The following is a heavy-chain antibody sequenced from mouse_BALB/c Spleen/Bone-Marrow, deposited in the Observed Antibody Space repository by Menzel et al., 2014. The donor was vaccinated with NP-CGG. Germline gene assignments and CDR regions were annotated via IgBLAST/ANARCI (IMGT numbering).Heavy chain of an antibody. CDR2: ISYSGST. J-gene: IGHJ1*01. D-gene: IGHD1-1*01. CDR3: ARWRDYYGSSYYWYFDV. V-gene: IGHV3-2*02. CDR1: GYSITSDYA. Sequence: EVQLQQSGPGLVKPSQSLSLTRTVTGYSITSDYAWNWIRQFPGNKLEWMGYISYSGSTSYNPSLKSRISITRDTSKNQFFLQLNSVTTEDTATYYCARWRDYYGSSYYWYFDVWGAGTTVTVSS.